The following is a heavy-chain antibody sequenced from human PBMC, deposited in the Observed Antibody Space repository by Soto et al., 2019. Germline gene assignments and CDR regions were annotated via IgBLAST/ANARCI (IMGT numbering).Heavy chain of an antibody. CDR3: ARREAVAGPSYYYYGMDV. J-gene: IGHJ6*02. Sequence: ASVKVSCKASGGTFSSYAISWVRQAPGQGLEWMGGIIPIFGTANYAQKFQGRVTITADESTSTAYMELSSLRSEDTAVYYCARREAVAGPSYYYYGMDVWGQGTTVTVSS. CDR2: IIPIFGTA. CDR1: GGTFSSYA. D-gene: IGHD6-19*01. V-gene: IGHV1-69*13.